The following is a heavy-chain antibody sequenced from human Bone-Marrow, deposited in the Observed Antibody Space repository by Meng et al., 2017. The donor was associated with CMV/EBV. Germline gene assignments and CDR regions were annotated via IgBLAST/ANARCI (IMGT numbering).Heavy chain of an antibody. J-gene: IGHJ4*02. CDR2: ISWNSGSV. CDR1: GFTFDDYA. CDR3: ARFQGDYYDSSGYDY. Sequence: SLKISCAASGFTFDDYAMHWVRQAPGKGLEWVSGISWNSGSVGYADSVKGRFTISRDNAKNSLYLQMNSLRSEDTAVYYCARFQGDYYDSSGYDYWGQGTLVTVSS. D-gene: IGHD3-22*01. V-gene: IGHV3-9*01.